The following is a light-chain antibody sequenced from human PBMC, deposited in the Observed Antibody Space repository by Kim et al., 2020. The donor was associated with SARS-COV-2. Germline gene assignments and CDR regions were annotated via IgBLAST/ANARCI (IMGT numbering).Light chain of an antibody. Sequence: CLSPGERATLACRASQSISSSLAWYQQKPGQAPRVLIYGASARATGIPARFSGSGSGTEFTLTISNLQSEDFAVYYCQQYAYWRAFGQGTRLEIK. CDR2: GAS. CDR3: QQYAYWRA. V-gene: IGKV3-15*01. CDR1: QSISSS. J-gene: IGKJ5*01.